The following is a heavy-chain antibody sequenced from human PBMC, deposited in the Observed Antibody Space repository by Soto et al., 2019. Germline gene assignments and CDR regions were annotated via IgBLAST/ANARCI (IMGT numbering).Heavy chain of an antibody. V-gene: IGHV1-46*01. CDR3: ARGVTSGSFPPFDL. D-gene: IGHD1-26*01. CDR2: INPSGGST. J-gene: IGHJ4*02. Sequence: ASVKVSCKASGYTFTGYYMHWVRQAPGQGLEWMGLINPSGGSTTYAQKFQGRVTMTTDKSTSTVYMELSSLRSEDTAVYYCARGVTSGSFPPFDLWGQGTLVTVSS. CDR1: GYTFTGYY.